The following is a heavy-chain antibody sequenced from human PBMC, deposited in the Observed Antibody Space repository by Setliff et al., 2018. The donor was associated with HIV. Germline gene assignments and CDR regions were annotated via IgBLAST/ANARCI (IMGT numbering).Heavy chain of an antibody. CDR1: GGSISSSSYY. CDR3: ASRGYCSGGSCYIYYYYYGMDV. J-gene: IGHJ6*02. D-gene: IGHD2-15*01. Sequence: SETLSLTCTVSGGSISSSSYYWGWIRQPPGKGLGWIGSIYYSGSTYYNPSLKSRVTISVDTSKNQFSLKLSSVTAADTAVYYCASRGYCSGGSCYIYYYYYGMDVWGQGTTVTVSS. V-gene: IGHV4-39*01. CDR2: IYYSGST.